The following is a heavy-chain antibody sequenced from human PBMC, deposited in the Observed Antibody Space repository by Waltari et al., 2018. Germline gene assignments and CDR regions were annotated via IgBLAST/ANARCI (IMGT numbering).Heavy chain of an antibody. CDR2: IYHSGST. Sequence: QVQLQESGPGLVKPSETLSLPCTVSGYSIRTAYFWGWIRQAPGKGLEWIGSIYHSGSTYYNPSLKSRVTISVDTSRNQFSLKVNSVTAADTSVYYCARGGTVTTPLDYWGQGTLVTVSS. V-gene: IGHV4-38-2*02. CDR3: ARGGTVTTPLDY. CDR1: GYSIRTAYF. D-gene: IGHD4-17*01. J-gene: IGHJ4*02.